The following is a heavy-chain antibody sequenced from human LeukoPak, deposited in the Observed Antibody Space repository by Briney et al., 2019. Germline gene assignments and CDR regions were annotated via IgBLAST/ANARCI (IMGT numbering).Heavy chain of an antibody. Sequence: GGSLRLSCAASGFTVSSNYMSWVRQAPGKGLEWVSVIYSGGSTYYADSVKGRFTISRDNSKNTLYLQMNSLRAEDTAVYYCARDSTYSGSLDYWGQGTLVTVSS. D-gene: IGHD1-26*01. CDR2: IYSGGST. V-gene: IGHV3-66*01. J-gene: IGHJ4*02. CDR3: ARDSTYSGSLDY. CDR1: GFTVSSNY.